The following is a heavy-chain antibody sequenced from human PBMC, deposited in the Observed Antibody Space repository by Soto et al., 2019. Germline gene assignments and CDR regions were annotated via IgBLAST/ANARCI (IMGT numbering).Heavy chain of an antibody. Sequence: GGSLRLSCAAFGFKISSSSMNWVRQAPGRGLEWVAYISDSGSNTLYADSVKGRFTVSRDTAKNSLYLQMSGLRDEDRAVYYCARDRSHHDSSAYIWALDYWGQGTLVTVSS. CDR2: ISDSGSNT. V-gene: IGHV3-48*02. CDR3: ARDRSHHDSSAYIWALDY. J-gene: IGHJ4*02. D-gene: IGHD3-22*01. CDR1: GFKISSSS.